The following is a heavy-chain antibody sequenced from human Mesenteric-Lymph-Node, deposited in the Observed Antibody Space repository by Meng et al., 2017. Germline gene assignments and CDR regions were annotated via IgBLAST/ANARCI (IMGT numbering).Heavy chain of an antibody. V-gene: IGHV3-30*01. CDR2: ISYDGSNK. D-gene: IGHD6-13*01. CDR1: GFTFSNYA. J-gene: IGHJ4*02. CDR3: ARVRIAAALRVGMDV. Sequence: GGSLRLSCAASGFTFSNYAMHWVRQDPGKGLEWVAVISYDGSNKYYADSVKGRFTISRDNSKNTLYLQMNSLRAEDTAGYYCARVRIAAALRVGMDVWGQGTLVTVSS.